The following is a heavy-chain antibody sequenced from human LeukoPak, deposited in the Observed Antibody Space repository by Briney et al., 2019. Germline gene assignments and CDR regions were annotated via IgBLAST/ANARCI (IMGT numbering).Heavy chain of an antibody. CDR3: ATESSRSSAY. Sequence: GGSLRLSCAASGFTFNNDAMNWVRQAPGKGLEWVSHISRSGSSIFYADSVKGRFTIFRDNGQNSLYLQMSSLRAEDTAVYYCATESSRSSAYWGQGTLVTVSS. V-gene: IGHV3-48*01. CDR1: GFTFNNDA. D-gene: IGHD6-6*01. CDR2: ISRSGSSI. J-gene: IGHJ4*02.